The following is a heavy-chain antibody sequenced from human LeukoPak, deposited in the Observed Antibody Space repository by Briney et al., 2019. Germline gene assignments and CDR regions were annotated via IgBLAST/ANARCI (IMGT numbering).Heavy chain of an antibody. J-gene: IGHJ5*01. Sequence: GGSLRLSCAASGFTFSSYAMSWVRQAPGKGLEWVSRINEDGSSTSYADSVKGRFTISRDNAKNTLYLQMNSLRVEDTALYYCTRDTFGDRDSWGQGTLVTVSS. CDR1: GFTFSSYA. CDR2: INEDGSST. V-gene: IGHV3-74*01. CDR3: TRDTFGDRDS. D-gene: IGHD3-3*01.